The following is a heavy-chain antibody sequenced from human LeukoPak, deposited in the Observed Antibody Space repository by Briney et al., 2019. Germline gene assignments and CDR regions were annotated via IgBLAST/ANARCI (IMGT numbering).Heavy chain of an antibody. D-gene: IGHD3-22*01. CDR3: AKDSYYYDSSGYYPDAFDI. CDR2: ISGSGGST. Sequence: QPGGSLRLSCAASGFTFSSYAMSWVRQAPGKGLEWVSAISGSGGSTYYADSVKGQFTISRDNSKNTLYLQMNSLRAEDTAVYYCAKDSYYYDSSGYYPDAFDIWGQGTMVTVSS. J-gene: IGHJ3*02. CDR1: GFTFSSYA. V-gene: IGHV3-23*01.